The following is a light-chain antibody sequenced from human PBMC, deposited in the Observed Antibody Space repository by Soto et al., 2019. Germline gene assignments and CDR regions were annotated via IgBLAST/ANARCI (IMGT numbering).Light chain of an antibody. CDR1: QSLLHTNGYNF. J-gene: IGKJ3*01. V-gene: IGKV2-28*01. CDR3: MQPLQGPRT. Sequence: DIVMTQSPLSLPVPPGASASISCRSSQSLLHTNGYNFLDWYLQKPGQSPQLLIYLGSIRASGVPDRFSGSGSGTDFTLKISRVEPEDVGTYYCMQPLQGPRTFGPGTKVEI. CDR2: LGS.